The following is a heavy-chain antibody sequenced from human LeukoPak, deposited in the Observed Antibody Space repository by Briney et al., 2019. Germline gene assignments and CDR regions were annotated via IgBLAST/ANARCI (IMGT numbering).Heavy chain of an antibody. CDR3: ARLVDGSGSYYGAFDI. J-gene: IGHJ3*02. D-gene: IGHD3-10*01. Sequence: SETLSLTCTVSGGSISSYYWSWIRQPPGKGLEWIGYIYYSGSTNYNPSLKSRVTISVDTSKNQFSLKLSSVTAADTAVYYCARLVDGSGSYYGAFDIWGQGTMVTVSS. CDR2: IYYSGST. CDR1: GGSISSYY. V-gene: IGHV4-59*08.